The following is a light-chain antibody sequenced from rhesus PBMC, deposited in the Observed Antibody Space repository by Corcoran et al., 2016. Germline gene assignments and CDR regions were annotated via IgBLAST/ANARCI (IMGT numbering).Light chain of an antibody. V-gene: IGKV2-104*02. CDR3: MQALAFPPT. CDR1: QSLLDSEDGNTY. Sequence: DIVMTQTPLSLPVTPGEPASISCRSSQSLLDSEDGNTYLDWYLQKPGQSPQLLIYEVSNRASGVPDRLSGSGSDTDFTLKISRVEAEEVGVYYCMQALAFPPTFGQGTKVEIK. J-gene: IGKJ1*01. CDR2: EVS.